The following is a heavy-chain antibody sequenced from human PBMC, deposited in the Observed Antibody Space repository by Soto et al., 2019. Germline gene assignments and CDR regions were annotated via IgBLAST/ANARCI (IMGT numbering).Heavy chain of an antibody. CDR3: VIQRSGVVY. CDR2: ISGSGDSL. V-gene: IGHV3-23*01. CDR1: GFTFSTYA. Sequence: PGGSLRLSCAASGFTFSTYAMSWVRQAPGKGLEWVSTISGSGDSLYYATSVKGRFTISRDNSRNTLDLQMNSLRVEDTAVYYCVIQRSGVVYWGQGTLVTVSS. J-gene: IGHJ4*02. D-gene: IGHD2-15*01.